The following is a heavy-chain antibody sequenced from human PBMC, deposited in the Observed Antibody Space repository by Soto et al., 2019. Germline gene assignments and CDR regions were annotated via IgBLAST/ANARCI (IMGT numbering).Heavy chain of an antibody. J-gene: IGHJ2*01. Sequence: SETLSLTCTVCGGSISSYYWSWIRQPPGKGLEWIGYIYYSGSTNYNPSLKSRVTISVDTSKNQFSLKLSSVTAADTAVYYCARHRWPMVRGPITAPEYFDLWGRGTLVTVSS. CDR1: GGSISSYY. V-gene: IGHV4-59*08. CDR2: IYYSGST. D-gene: IGHD3-10*01. CDR3: ARHRWPMVRGPITAPEYFDL.